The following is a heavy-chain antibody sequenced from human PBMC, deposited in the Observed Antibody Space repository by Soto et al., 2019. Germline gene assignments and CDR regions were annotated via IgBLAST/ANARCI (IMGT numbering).Heavy chain of an antibody. J-gene: IGHJ5*02. CDR3: ARAAAQDYDFWSGYSFGWFDP. D-gene: IGHD3-3*01. V-gene: IGHV1-18*01. Sequence: ASVKVSCKASGYTFTSYGISWVRHAPGQGLEWMGWISAYNGNTNYAQKLQGRVTMTTDTSTSTAYMELRSLRSDDTAVYYCARAAAQDYDFWSGYSFGWFDPWGQGTLVTVSS. CDR1: GYTFTSYG. CDR2: ISAYNGNT.